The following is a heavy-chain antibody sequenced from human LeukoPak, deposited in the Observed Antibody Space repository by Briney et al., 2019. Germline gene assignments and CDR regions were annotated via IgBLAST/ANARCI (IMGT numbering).Heavy chain of an antibody. CDR2: NSGSGDNT. J-gene: IGHJ4*02. V-gene: IGHV3-23*01. CDR1: GFTFSSYA. CDR3: AKGSYYDSSGSFYFDY. Sequence: GSLRLSCAASGFTFSSYAMSWVRQAPGKGLEWVSGNSGSGDNTYYADSVKGRFTISRDNSKNTLYVQVNSLGTEDTAAYYCAKGSYYDSSGSFYFDYWGQGTLVTVSS. D-gene: IGHD3-22*01.